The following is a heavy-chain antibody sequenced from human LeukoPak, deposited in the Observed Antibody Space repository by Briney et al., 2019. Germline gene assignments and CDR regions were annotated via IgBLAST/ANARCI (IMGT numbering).Heavy chain of an antibody. CDR1: GYTFTGYY. CDR3: VRDELSAAPLGY. V-gene: IGHV1-2*02. Sequence: ASVKLSCNGSGYTFTGYYMHWVRHAPAQGLDLMGWIHPSRGGSNNAQEFQGRVTMTRDRSITTAYMELSRLRPDDTAVYYCVRDELSAAPLGYGGQAPLVTVSS. CDR2: IHPSRGGS. J-gene: IGHJ4*02. D-gene: IGHD7-27*01.